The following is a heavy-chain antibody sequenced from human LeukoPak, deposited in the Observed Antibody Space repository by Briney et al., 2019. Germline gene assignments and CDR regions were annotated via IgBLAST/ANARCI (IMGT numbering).Heavy chain of an antibody. V-gene: IGHV4-34*01. CDR3: ARGSRITKYFQH. J-gene: IGHJ1*01. D-gene: IGHD3-10*01. CDR2: INHSGST. CDR1: GGSFSGYY. Sequence: PSETLSLTCAVYGGSFSGYYWSWIRQPPGKGLEWIGEINHSGSTNYNPSLKSRVTTSVDTSKNQFSLKLSSVTAADTAVYYCARGSRITKYFQHWGQGTLVTVSS.